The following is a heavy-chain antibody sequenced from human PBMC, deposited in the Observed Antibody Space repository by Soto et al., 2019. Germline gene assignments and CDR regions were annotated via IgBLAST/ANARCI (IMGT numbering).Heavy chain of an antibody. CDR1: GFTLSRHT. Sequence: GGSLRLSCAASGFTLSRHTMNWVRQAPGKGLEWVSFIGSRTSDIYYADSVKGRFTISRGNAKNSLYLDLTRLRAEDTAVYFCVRDYYDTSGYPNTFDMWGQGTMVTVSS. V-gene: IGHV3-21*01. CDR3: VRDYYDTSGYPNTFDM. D-gene: IGHD3-22*01. J-gene: IGHJ3*02. CDR2: IGSRTSDI.